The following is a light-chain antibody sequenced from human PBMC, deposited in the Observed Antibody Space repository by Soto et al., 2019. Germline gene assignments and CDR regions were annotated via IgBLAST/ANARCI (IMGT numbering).Light chain of an antibody. CDR2: EVT. Sequence: QSLLTQPPSASGSPGQSVTISCTGTSSDVGGYNCVSWYQQHPGKAPQLMIYEVTKRPSGVPDRFSGSKSGNTASLTVSGLQAEDEADYYCSSYAGSNTVLFGGGTKLTVL. V-gene: IGLV2-8*01. CDR3: SSYAGSNTVL. J-gene: IGLJ2*01. CDR1: SSDVGGYNC.